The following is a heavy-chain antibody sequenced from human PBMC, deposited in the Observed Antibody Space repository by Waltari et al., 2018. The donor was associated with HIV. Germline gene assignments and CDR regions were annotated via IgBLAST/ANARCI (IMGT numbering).Heavy chain of an antibody. CDR2: VDPEDVDT. D-gene: IGHD3-10*02. V-gene: IGHV1-69-2*01. Sequence: EVQLVQSGAEVKKPGATVKIYCKVSGYTFSDYYLNWVQQAPGNGLEWMGLVDPEDVDTIFAERFQGRITMTADTSTATAYLELSSLTSEDTAVYYCATGPQYRYSVRNWFDPWGLGTLVTVSS. J-gene: IGHJ5*02. CDR3: ATGPQYRYSVRNWFDP. CDR1: GYTFSDYY.